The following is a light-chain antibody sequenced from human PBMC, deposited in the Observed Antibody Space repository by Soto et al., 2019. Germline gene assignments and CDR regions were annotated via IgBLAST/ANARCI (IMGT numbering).Light chain of an antibody. J-gene: IGLJ1*01. CDR1: SSDVGGYNF. CDR2: EVS. Sequence: ALTQPPSASGSPGQSVTISCTGASSDVGGYNFVSWYQQRPGKAPKVIIYEVSKRPSGVPDRFSGSKSGNTASLTVSGLQAEDEADYYCSSYAGSHYVFGTGTKVTVL. CDR3: SSYAGSHYV. V-gene: IGLV2-8*01.